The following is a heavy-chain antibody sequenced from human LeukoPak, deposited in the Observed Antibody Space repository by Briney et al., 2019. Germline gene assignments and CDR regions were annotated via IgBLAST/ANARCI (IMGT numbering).Heavy chain of an antibody. V-gene: IGHV4-59*08. Sequence: SETLSLTCTVSGGSISSYYWSWIRQPPGKGLEWIGYIYYSGSTNYNPSLKSRVTISVDTSKNQFSLKLSSVTAADTAVYYCARGGSSWYGDIWGQGTMVTVSS. CDR1: GGSISSYY. CDR2: IYYSGST. D-gene: IGHD6-13*01. J-gene: IGHJ3*02. CDR3: ARGGSSWYGDI.